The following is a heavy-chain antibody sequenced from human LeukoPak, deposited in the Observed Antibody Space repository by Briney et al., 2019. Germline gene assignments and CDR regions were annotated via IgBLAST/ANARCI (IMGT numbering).Heavy chain of an antibody. D-gene: IGHD3-22*01. Sequence: SVKVSCKASGGTFSSYAISWVRQAPGQGLEWMGGIIPIFGTANYAQKFQGRVTITTDESTSTAYMELSSLRSEDTAVYYCARGRAPHYYYDSSGYPEHAFDIWGQGTMVTVSS. CDR1: GGTFSSYA. CDR3: ARGRAPHYYYDSSGYPEHAFDI. V-gene: IGHV1-69*05. CDR2: IIPIFGTA. J-gene: IGHJ3*02.